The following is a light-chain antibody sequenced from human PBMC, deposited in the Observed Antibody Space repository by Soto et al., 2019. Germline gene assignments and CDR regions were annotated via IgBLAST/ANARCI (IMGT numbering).Light chain of an antibody. CDR3: SSYTSSSTLVV. Sequence: QSALTQPASVSGSPGQSITISCTGTSSDVGGYNYVSLYQQHPGKAPKLMIYDVSNRPSGFSNRFSGSKSGNTASLTISGLQADDEADYYCSSYTSSSTLVVFGGGTKLTVL. V-gene: IGLV2-14*01. J-gene: IGLJ2*01. CDR2: DVS. CDR1: SSDVGGYNY.